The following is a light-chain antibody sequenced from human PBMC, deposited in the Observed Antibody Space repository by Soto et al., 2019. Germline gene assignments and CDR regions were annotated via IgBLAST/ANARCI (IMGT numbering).Light chain of an antibody. V-gene: IGKV1-39*01. CDR3: QQTFTSPPT. CDR2: AAS. Sequence: DIHMTQSPSSLSASVGDRVTITCRASRSIGTLLHWYQHKPGKAPNLLISAASNLQSGVPSRFTGSGSGTDFTLTISSPQPGEFATYFCQQTFTSPPTFGRGTQVEIK. CDR1: RSIGTL. J-gene: IGKJ2*01.